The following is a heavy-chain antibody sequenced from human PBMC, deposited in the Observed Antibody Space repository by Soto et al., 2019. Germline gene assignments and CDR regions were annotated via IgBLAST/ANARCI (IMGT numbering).Heavy chain of an antibody. CDR3: ARSGVPDDPELYYFDH. Sequence: SETLSLTCTVSGGSISSGGYYWSWIRQHPGKGLEWIGYIYYSGSTYYNPSLKSRVTISVDTSKNQFSLKLSSVTAADTAVYYFARSGVPDDPELYYFDHWGQGNLVTVSS. CDR1: GGSISSGGYY. D-gene: IGHD2-2*01. J-gene: IGHJ4*02. CDR2: IYYSGST. V-gene: IGHV4-31*03.